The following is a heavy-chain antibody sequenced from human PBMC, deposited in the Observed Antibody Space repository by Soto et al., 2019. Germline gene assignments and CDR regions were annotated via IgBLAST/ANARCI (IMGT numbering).Heavy chain of an antibody. CDR2: ISGSGGST. CDR3: AKDIVGAVDFDY. Sequence: GGSLRLSCAASGFTFSSYAMSWVRQAPGKGLEWVSAISGSGGSTYYADSVKGRFTISRDNSKNTLYPQMNSLRAEDTAVYYCAKDIVGAVDFDYWGQGTLVTVSS. CDR1: GFTFSSYA. V-gene: IGHV3-23*01. D-gene: IGHD1-26*01. J-gene: IGHJ4*02.